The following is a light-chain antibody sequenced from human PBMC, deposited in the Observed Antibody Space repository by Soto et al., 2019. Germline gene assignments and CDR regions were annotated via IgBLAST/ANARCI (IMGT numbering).Light chain of an antibody. CDR3: QQRSNWPPSIT. J-gene: IGKJ5*01. Sequence: EIVLTQSPGTLCLSPGERATLSCRASQSVSSYLAWYQQKPGQAPRLLIYDASNRATGIPARFSGSGSGTDFTLTISSLEPEDFAVYYCQQRSNWPPSITFGQGTRLEI. V-gene: IGKV3-11*01. CDR2: DAS. CDR1: QSVSSY.